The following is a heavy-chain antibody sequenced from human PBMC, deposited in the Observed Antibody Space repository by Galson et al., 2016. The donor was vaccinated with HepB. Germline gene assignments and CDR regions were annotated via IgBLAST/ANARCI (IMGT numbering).Heavy chain of an antibody. Sequence: SVKVSCKASGYTLGTFAIHWVRQAPGQRLEWMGWINAGNGHTKYSQTFQDRVTFTRDTSANTAFMELSSLRFEDKAIYYCARADVLRYFDWLNRCFDLWGQGTLVTVSA. CDR3: ARADVLRYFDWLNRCFDL. J-gene: IGHJ4*02. D-gene: IGHD3-9*01. V-gene: IGHV1-3*01. CDR2: INAGNGHT. CDR1: GYTLGTFA.